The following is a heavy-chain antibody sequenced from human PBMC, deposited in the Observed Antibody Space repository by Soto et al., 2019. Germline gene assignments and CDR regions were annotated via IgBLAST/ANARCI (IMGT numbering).Heavy chain of an antibody. Sequence: PGGSLRLSCAASGFTFSSNYMSWVRQAPGKGLEWVSVIYSGGSTYYADSVKGRFTISRHNSKNTLYLQMNSLRAEGTAVYYCASSIAARNFDYWGQGTLVTVSS. V-gene: IGHV3-53*04. CDR1: GFTFSSNY. D-gene: IGHD6-6*01. CDR3: ASSIAARNFDY. J-gene: IGHJ4*02. CDR2: IYSGGST.